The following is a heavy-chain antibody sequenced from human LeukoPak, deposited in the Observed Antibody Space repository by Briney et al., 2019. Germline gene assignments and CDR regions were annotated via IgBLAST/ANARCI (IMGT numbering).Heavy chain of an antibody. J-gene: IGHJ4*02. Sequence: SETLSLTCTVSGGSISSGDYYWSWIRQPPGEGLEWIGYIYYSGSTYYNPSLKSRVTISVDTSKNQFSLKLSSVTAADTAVYYCARDLLTARGYYFDYWGQGTLVTVSS. CDR2: IYYSGST. CDR1: GGSISSGDYY. D-gene: IGHD1-26*01. CDR3: ARDLLTARGYYFDY. V-gene: IGHV4-30-4*01.